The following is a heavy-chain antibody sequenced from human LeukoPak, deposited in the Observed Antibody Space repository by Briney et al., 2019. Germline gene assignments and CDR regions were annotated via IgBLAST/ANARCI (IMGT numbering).Heavy chain of an antibody. J-gene: IGHJ4*02. D-gene: IGHD3-10*01. CDR2: FNDTGSST. Sequence: PGGPLRLSCVASGFDFSSHAMTWVRQAPGKGLEWVSSFNDTGSSTYYADSVKGRFTIFRDNSKNTLYLQMTNLRAEDTAVYFCAKDLLRIYWRTFDSWGQGALVIVSS. CDR1: GFDFSSHA. V-gene: IGHV3-23*01. CDR3: AKDLLRIYWRTFDS.